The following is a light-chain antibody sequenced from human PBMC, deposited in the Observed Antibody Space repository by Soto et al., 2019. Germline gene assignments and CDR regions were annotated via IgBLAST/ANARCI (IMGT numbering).Light chain of an antibody. J-gene: IGKJ1*01. V-gene: IGKV3-20*01. CDR2: GAS. Sequence: EIVLTQSPDILSLSPGERATLSCRASQGMSSAYLAWFQQKPGQAPTLLIYGASTRATGIPDRFSGSGSGTDFTLTISGWEPEDFALYYCQRYGSSSWRFGRGTRWKSN. CDR1: QGMSSAY. CDR3: QRYGSSSWR.